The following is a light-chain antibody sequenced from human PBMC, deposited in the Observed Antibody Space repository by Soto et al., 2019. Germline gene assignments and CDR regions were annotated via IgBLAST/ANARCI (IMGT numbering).Light chain of an antibody. CDR1: SSNLGDNT. J-gene: IGLJ1*01. CDR3: AARTASLNSYV. Sequence: QSVLTQPPSASGTPGQRVTISCSTSSSNLGDNTVNWDQQVPGTAPKLLIYNYVQRPSGVADRFSVSKSVTSASLAISGLPSEYGADYYCAARTASLNSYVFGTWTKVTVL. V-gene: IGLV1-44*01. CDR2: NYV.